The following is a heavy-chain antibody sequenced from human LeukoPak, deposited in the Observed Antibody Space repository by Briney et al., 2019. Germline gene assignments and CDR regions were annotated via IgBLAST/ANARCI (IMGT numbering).Heavy chain of an antibody. CDR2: IYHSGST. D-gene: IGHD2-2*01. CDR1: GGSISSGGYS. V-gene: IGHV4-30-2*01. Sequence: SQTLSLTCAVSGGSISSGGYSWSWIRQPPGKGLEWIGYIYHSGSTYYNPSLKSRVTISVDRSKNQFSLKLSSVTAADTAVYYCARALPAAAFDIWGQGTMVTVS. CDR3: ARALPAAAFDI. J-gene: IGHJ3*02.